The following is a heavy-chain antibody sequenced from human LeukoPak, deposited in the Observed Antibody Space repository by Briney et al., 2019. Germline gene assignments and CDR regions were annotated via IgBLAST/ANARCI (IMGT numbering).Heavy chain of an antibody. CDR2: TRNKANSYTT. D-gene: IGHD1-26*01. Sequence: PGGSLRLSCAASGFNFNDHYMDWVRQAPGKGLEWVGRTRNKANSYTTEYAASVKGRFTISRDDSKNSLFLQMNSLKTEDTAVYYCTSHKRYSRTYYDFDYWGQGTLVTVSS. CDR3: TSHKRYSRTYYDFDY. CDR1: GFNFNDHY. J-gene: IGHJ4*02. V-gene: IGHV3-72*01.